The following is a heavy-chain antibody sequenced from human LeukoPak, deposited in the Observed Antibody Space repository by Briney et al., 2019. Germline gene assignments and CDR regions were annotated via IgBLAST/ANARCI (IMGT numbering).Heavy chain of an antibody. J-gene: IGHJ3*02. CDR3: ARGWMWKNDAFDI. D-gene: IGHD1-1*01. Sequence: GGSLRLSCAASGFTFSSYWMSWVRQAPGKGLEWVANIKQDGSEKYYVDSVKGRFTISRDNAKNSLYLQMNSLRAEDTAVYYCARGWMWKNDAFDIWGQGTMVTVSS. CDR1: GFTFSSYW. V-gene: IGHV3-7*04. CDR2: IKQDGSEK.